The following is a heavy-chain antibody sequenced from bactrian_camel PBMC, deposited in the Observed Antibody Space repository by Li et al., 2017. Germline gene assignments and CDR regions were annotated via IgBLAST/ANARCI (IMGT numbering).Heavy chain of an antibody. Sequence: HVQLVESGGGSVQAGGSLRLSCTASGLTFDDSDMGWYRQAPGNECELVSTISSDGSTYYRDSVKGRFTISQDNAKNTAYLQMNSLKVEDTAMYYCAADGVNLQLARWYSHWGQGTQVTVS. D-gene: IGHD4*01. J-gene: IGHJ4*01. CDR1: GLTFDDSD. V-gene: IGHV3S55*01. CDR2: ISSDGST. CDR3: AADGVNLQLARWYSH.